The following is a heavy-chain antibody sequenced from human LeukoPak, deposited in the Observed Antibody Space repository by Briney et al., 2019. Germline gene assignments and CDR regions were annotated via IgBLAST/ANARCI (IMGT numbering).Heavy chain of an antibody. D-gene: IGHD6-13*01. CDR2: IYTSGST. CDR1: GGSISSYY. CDR3: ARDTAAAEYYYYGMDV. V-gene: IGHV4-4*07. J-gene: IGHJ6*02. Sequence: SETLSLTCTVSGGSISSYYWSWIRQPAGRGLEWIGRIYTSGSTNYNPSLKSRVTMSVDTSKNQFSLKLSSVTAADTAVYYCARDTAAAEYYYYGMDVWGQGTTVTVSS.